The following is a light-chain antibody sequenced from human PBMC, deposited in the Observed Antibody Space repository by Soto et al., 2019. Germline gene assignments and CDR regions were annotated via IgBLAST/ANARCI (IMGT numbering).Light chain of an antibody. J-gene: IGLJ1*01. CDR2: YDS. V-gene: IGLV3-21*04. CDR1: NIGSKS. Sequence: SYELTQPHSVSVAPGKTARINCGGNNIGSKSVHWYQQKPGQAPVLVIYYDSDRPSGIPERFSGSNSGNTATLTISRVEAGDEADYYCQVWDSSSDHYVFGTGTKLTV. CDR3: QVWDSSSDHYV.